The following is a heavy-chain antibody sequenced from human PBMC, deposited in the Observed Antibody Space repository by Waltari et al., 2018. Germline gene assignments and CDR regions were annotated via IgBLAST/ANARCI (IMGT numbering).Heavy chain of an antibody. Sequence: QVQLVQSGAEVKKPGASVKVSCKASGYTFTGYYMHWVRQAPGQGLEWMGWINPNSGGTNYAQKFQGRVTMTRDTSISTAYMELSRLRSDDTAVYYCARVYYGSGSYYNVDFQHWGQGTLVTVSS. CDR1: GYTFTGYY. J-gene: IGHJ1*01. CDR3: ARVYYGSGSYYNVDFQH. CDR2: INPNSGGT. D-gene: IGHD3-10*01. V-gene: IGHV1-2*02.